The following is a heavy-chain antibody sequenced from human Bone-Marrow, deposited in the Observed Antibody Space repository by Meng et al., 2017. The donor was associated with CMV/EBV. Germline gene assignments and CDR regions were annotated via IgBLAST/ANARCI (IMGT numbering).Heavy chain of an antibody. J-gene: IGHJ3*02. CDR2: ISYDGGNK. D-gene: IGHD3-3*01. V-gene: IGHV3-30-3*01. CDR3: AREKTYYDFWSGKKDAFDI. Sequence: FSSYAMHWVRQAPGKGLEWVAVISYDGGNKYYADDVKGRFTISRDNSKNTLYLQMNSLRAEDTAVYYCAREKTYYDFWSGKKDAFDIWGQGTMVTVSS. CDR1: FSSYA.